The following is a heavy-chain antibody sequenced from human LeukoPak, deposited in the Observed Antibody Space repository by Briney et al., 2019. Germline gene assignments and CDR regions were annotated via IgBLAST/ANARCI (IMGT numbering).Heavy chain of an antibody. CDR3: ARFPRYSSSWLDAFDI. D-gene: IGHD6-13*01. Sequence: GGSLRLSCAASGFTFSSYSMNWVRQAPGNGLEWVSYISSSSSTIYYADSVKGRFTISRDNAKNSLYLQMNSLRAEDTAVYYCARFPRYSSSWLDAFDIWGQGTMVTVSS. V-gene: IGHV3-48*01. CDR2: ISSSSSTI. J-gene: IGHJ3*02. CDR1: GFTFSSYS.